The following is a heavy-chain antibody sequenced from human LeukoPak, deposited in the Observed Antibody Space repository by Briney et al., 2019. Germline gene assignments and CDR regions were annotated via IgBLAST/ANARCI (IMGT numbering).Heavy chain of an antibody. CDR1: GGSISNYY. Sequence: SETLSLTCTVSGGSISNYYWSWIRQPPGKGLEWIGYIYYSGSTHYNPSLKSRVTISVDTSKNQFSLKLSSVTAADTAVYYCARDITMVRGVIKVYFDYWGQGTLVTVSS. J-gene: IGHJ4*02. V-gene: IGHV4-59*01. CDR3: ARDITMVRGVIKVYFDY. CDR2: IYYSGST. D-gene: IGHD3-10*01.